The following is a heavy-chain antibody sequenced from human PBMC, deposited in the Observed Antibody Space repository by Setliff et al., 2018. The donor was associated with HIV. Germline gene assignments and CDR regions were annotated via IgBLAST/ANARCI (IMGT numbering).Heavy chain of an antibody. CDR3: AKDLSISNPYYDILTGPGVY. V-gene: IGHV1-46*01. CDR1: GYTFTSYH. J-gene: IGHJ4*02. CDR2: INPSGGST. D-gene: IGHD3-9*01. Sequence: ASVKVSCKASGYTFTSYHMYWVRQAPGQGLEWMGAINPSGGSTRYAQKFQGRVTMTRDTSTSTVYMELSSLRSEDTAVYYCAKDLSISNPYYDILTGPGVYWGQGTLVTVSS.